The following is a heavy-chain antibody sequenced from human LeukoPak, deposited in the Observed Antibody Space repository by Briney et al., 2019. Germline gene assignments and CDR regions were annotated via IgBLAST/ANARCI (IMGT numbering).Heavy chain of an antibody. CDR2: ISSSSSYI. CDR3: ERGKSVEMATMVDY. D-gene: IGHD5-24*01. Sequence: GGSLRLSCAASGFTFSSYSMNWVRQAPGKGLEWVSSISSSSSYIYYADSVKGRFTISRDNAKNSLYLQMNSLRAEDTAVYYCERGKSVEMATMVDYWGQGTLVTVSS. V-gene: IGHV3-21*01. CDR1: GFTFSSYS. J-gene: IGHJ4*02.